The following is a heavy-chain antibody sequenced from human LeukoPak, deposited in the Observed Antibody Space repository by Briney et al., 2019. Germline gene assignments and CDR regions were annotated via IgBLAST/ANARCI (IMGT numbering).Heavy chain of an antibody. CDR2: IYTSGST. V-gene: IGHV4-4*07. CDR3: ARDYYCSSTSCRRYDYYYYMDV. J-gene: IGHJ6*03. D-gene: IGHD2-2*01. CDR1: GGSISSYY. Sequence: PSETLSLTCTVSGGSISSYYWSWIRQPAGKGLEWIGRIYTSGSTNYNPSLKSRVTMSVDTSKNQFSLKLSSVTAADTAVYYCARDYYCSSTSCRRYDYYYYMDVWGKGTTVTVSS.